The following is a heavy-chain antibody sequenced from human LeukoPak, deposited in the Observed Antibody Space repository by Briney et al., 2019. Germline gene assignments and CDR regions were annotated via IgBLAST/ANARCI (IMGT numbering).Heavy chain of an antibody. J-gene: IGHJ4*02. CDR2: VKSKTDGGTT. CDR3: TTAGPLESFDY. CDR1: GFTFSNAW. Sequence: PGGSLRLSCTASGFTFSNAWMSWVRQAPGKGLEWVGRVKSKTDGGTTDYAAPVKGRFTISRDDSKNTLYLRMNSLKTEDTAVYYCTTAGPLESFDYWGQGTLVTVSS. V-gene: IGHV3-15*01.